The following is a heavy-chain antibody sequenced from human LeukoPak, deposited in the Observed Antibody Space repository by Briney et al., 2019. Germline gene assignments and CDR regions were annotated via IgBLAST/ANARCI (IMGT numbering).Heavy chain of an antibody. D-gene: IGHD3-9*01. Sequence: ASVKVSCKASGYTFTSYGISWVRQAPGHGLEWMGWISAYNGNTNYAQKLQGRVTMTTDTTTSTAYMELRSLRSDDTAVYYCARESRSALRYFDWLPGHDAFDIWGQGTMVTVSS. CDR2: ISAYNGNT. CDR1: GYTFTSYG. CDR3: ARESRSALRYFDWLPGHDAFDI. V-gene: IGHV1-18*04. J-gene: IGHJ3*02.